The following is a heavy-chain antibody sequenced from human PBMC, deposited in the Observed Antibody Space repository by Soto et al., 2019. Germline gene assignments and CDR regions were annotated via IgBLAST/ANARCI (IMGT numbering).Heavy chain of an antibody. CDR1: GGTFSSYA. D-gene: IGHD3-22*01. CDR3: ARDPDSSGLRQNWFDP. V-gene: IGHV1-69*13. Sequence: SVKVSCKASGGTFSSYAISWVRQAPGQGLEWMGGIIPIFGAANYAQKFQGRVTITADESTSTAYMELSSLRSEDTAVYYCARDPDSSGLRQNWFDPWGQGTLVTVSS. CDR2: IIPIFGAA. J-gene: IGHJ5*02.